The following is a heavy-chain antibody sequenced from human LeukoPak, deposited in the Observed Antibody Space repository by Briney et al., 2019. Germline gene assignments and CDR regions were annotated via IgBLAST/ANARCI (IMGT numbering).Heavy chain of an antibody. CDR3: ARIRDGYNDAYDI. CDR2: IVVGSGNT. D-gene: IGHD5-24*01. V-gene: IGHV1-58*02. J-gene: IGHJ3*02. Sequence: SVKVSCKASGFTFTSSAMQWVRQARGQRLEWIGWIVVGSGNTNYAQNFQGRVTMTRDTSTSTVYMELSSLRSEDTAIYYCARIRDGYNDAYDIWGQGTVVTVAS. CDR1: GFTFTSSA.